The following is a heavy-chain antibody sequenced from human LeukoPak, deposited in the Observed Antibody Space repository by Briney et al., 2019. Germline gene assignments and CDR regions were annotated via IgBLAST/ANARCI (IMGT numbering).Heavy chain of an antibody. Sequence: SQTLSLTCALSGDSFSSNSVTWDWLRQSPARGLEWLGRTYYRSTWYNDYAVSVRGRITVNPDTSKYQFSLHLNSVTPEDTAVYYCARRLTQYDCFDPWGQGILVTVSS. CDR3: ARRLTQYDCFDP. V-gene: IGHV6-1*01. J-gene: IGHJ5*02. CDR1: GDSFSSNSVT. CDR2: TYYRSTWYN. D-gene: IGHD2-2*01.